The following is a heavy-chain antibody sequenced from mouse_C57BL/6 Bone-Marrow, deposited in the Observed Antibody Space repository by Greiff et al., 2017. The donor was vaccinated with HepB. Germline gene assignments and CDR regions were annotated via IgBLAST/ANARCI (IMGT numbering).Heavy chain of an antibody. D-gene: IGHD4-1*02. V-gene: IGHV1-59*01. CDR1: GYTFTSYW. J-gene: IGHJ2*01. CDR2: IDPSDSYT. CDR3: ARWKDPTGLDY. Sequence: QVQLQQPGAELVRPGTSVKLSCKASGYTFTSYWMHWVKQRPGQGLEWIGVIDPSDSYTNYNQKFKGKATLTVDPSSSTAYMQLSSLTSEDSAVYDCARWKDPTGLDYWGQGTTLTVSS.